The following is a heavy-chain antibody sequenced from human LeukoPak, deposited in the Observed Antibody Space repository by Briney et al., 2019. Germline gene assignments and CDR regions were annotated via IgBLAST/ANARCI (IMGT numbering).Heavy chain of an antibody. CDR3: ARGHDYRVEEE. CDR1: AATFTSYA. CDR2: IFPIFGTA. Sequence: SVKLSFKSSAATFTSYAFSWVRQAPGQGLEWMGGIFPIFGTANYAQKFQGRVTITTDESTSTAYMELSSLRSEDTAVYCCARGHDYRVEEEWGQGTLVTVSS. J-gene: IGHJ4*02. D-gene: IGHD4-11*01. V-gene: IGHV1-69*05.